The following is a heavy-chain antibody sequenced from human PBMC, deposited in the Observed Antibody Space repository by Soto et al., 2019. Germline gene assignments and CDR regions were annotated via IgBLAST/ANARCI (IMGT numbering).Heavy chain of an antibody. Sequence: QVQLVQSGPEVKKPGASVKVSCKTSGYTFTHYGISLVRQATVQGLEWRGWISTYKGNTNYAQKFQGRVTMTTNTSTSTAYMELRSRRSDDTAVYSWATRSPAFDYLGQGTLVTVSS. CDR3: ATRSPAFDY. CDR2: ISTYKGNT. CDR1: GYTFTHYG. V-gene: IGHV1-18*01. J-gene: IGHJ4*02.